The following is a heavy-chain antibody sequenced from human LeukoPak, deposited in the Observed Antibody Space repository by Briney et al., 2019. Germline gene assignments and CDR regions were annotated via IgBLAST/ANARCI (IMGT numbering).Heavy chain of an antibody. CDR2: ISGSGGSA. CDR1: GFTFSSYA. CDR3: AKVATFWFGEFRY. D-gene: IGHD3-10*01. Sequence: GGSLRLSCAASGFTFSSYAMGWVRQAPGKGLEWVSAISGSGGSAYYADSVRGRFTISRDNSKNTLYLQMNSLRAEDTAVYYCAKVATFWFGEFRYWGQGTLVTVSS. J-gene: IGHJ4*02. V-gene: IGHV3-23*01.